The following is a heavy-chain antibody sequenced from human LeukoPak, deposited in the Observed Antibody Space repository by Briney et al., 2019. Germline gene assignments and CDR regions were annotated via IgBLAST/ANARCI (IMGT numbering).Heavy chain of an antibody. Sequence: AGGSLRLSCAASGFTFSGYWMSWVRQAPGKGLEWVANIKQNGSATFYADSVRGRFTISRDNAKNSQYLQMNSLRVEDTAVYYCARWANSIDYWGQGALVTVSS. D-gene: IGHD5-18*01. J-gene: IGHJ4*02. CDR1: GFTFSGYW. V-gene: IGHV3-7*01. CDR3: ARWANSIDY. CDR2: IKQNGSAT.